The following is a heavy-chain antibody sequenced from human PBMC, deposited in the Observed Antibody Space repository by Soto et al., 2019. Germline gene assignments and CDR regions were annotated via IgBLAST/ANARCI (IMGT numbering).Heavy chain of an antibody. D-gene: IGHD1-26*01. CDR3: ARGRYGDY. CDR1: GYAFTTYG. CDR2: ISAHNGXX. Sequence: QVHLVQSGAEVKKPGASVKVSCQGSGYAFTTYGITWVRQAPGQGLEWMGWISAHNGXXXXAQKLQGRVTVTRDTXXXXXXXXXXXXXXXXXXXXXCARGRYGDYWGQGALVTVSS. J-gene: IGHJ4*02. V-gene: IGHV1-18*01.